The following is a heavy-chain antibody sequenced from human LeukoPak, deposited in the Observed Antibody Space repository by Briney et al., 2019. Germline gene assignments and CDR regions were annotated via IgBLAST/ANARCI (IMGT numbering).Heavy chain of an antibody. Sequence: ASVKVSCKASGYTFTSYDINWVRQATGQGLEWMGWMNPNSGNTGYAQKFQGRVAMTRDTSINTAYLDLYGLRSEDTAVYYCARGYSPSVRTTGNDYWGQGTLVTVSS. D-gene: IGHD1-1*01. CDR1: GYTFTSYD. V-gene: IGHV1-8*01. CDR3: ARGYSPSVRTTGNDY. J-gene: IGHJ4*02. CDR2: MNPNSGNT.